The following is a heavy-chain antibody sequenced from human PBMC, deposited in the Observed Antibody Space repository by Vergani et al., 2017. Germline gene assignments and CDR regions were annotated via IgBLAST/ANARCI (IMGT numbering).Heavy chain of an antibody. V-gene: IGHV4-31*03. Sequence: KESGPTLVKPTQTLTLTCTVSGDSISRGGYYWNWIRQHPGKGLEWIGYIYYSGSTNYNSSLKSRVSMSVDTSKNQFSLRLSSVTAADTAVYYCAREVGTEGFDYWGQGTLVTVSS. CDR3: AREVGTEGFDY. CDR2: IYYSGST. D-gene: IGHD2-21*02. J-gene: IGHJ4*02. CDR1: GDSISRGGYY.